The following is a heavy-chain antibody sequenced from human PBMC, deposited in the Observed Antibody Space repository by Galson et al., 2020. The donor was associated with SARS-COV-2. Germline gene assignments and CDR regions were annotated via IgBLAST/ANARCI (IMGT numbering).Heavy chain of an antibody. CDR2: ISRKNSPI. V-gene: IGHV3-48*02. CDR3: ARETYRTISNTCEPFDM. D-gene: IGHD3-3*02. J-gene: IGHJ3*02. Sequence: GESLKISYVGSGFALSDWSMSWVRQAPGKGLEWISYISRKNSPITYADSVKGLFIISRDNAKNSLYLQMDSLRDEDTGIYFCARETYRTISNTCEPFDMWGQG. CDR1: GFALSDWS.